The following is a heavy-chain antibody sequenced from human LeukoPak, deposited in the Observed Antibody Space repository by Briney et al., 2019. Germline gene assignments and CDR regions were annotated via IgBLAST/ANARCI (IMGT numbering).Heavy chain of an antibody. CDR2: INPNSGGT. CDR1: GYTFTGYY. CDR3: ARELHLAAARTLGYFQH. J-gene: IGHJ1*01. D-gene: IGHD6-13*01. Sequence: GASVKVSCKASGYTFTGYYMHWVRQAPGQGLEWMGWINPNSGGTNYAQKFQGRVTMTRDTSISTAYMELSRLRSDDTAVYYCARELHLAAARTLGYFQHWGQGTLVTVSS. V-gene: IGHV1-2*02.